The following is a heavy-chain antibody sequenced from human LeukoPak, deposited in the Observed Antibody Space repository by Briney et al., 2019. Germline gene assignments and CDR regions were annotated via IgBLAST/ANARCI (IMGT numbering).Heavy chain of an antibody. CDR1: GFTFSNAW. D-gene: IGHD3-3*01. CDR2: IKSKTDGGTT. Sequence: GGSLRLSCAASGFTFSNAWMSWVRQAPGKGLEWVGRIKSKTDGGTTDFAAPVKGRFTISRDDSKNTLYLQMNSLKTEDTAVYYCARDFWSGYYPLDYWGQGTLVTVSS. V-gene: IGHV3-15*01. CDR3: ARDFWSGYYPLDY. J-gene: IGHJ4*02.